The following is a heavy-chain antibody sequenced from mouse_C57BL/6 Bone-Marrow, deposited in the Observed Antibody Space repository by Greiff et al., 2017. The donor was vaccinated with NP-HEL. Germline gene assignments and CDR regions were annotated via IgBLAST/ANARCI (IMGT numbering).Heavy chain of an antibody. J-gene: IGHJ2*01. CDR3: ARGTTRDY. D-gene: IGHD1-1*01. Sequence: EVQLQELGPGLVKPSQSLSLTCSVTGYSITSGYYWNWIRQFPGNKLEWMGYISYDGSNNYNPSLKNRISITRDTSKNQFFLKLNSVTTEDTATYYCARGTTRDYWGQGTTLTVSS. CDR2: ISYDGSN. CDR1: GYSITSGYY. V-gene: IGHV3-6*01.